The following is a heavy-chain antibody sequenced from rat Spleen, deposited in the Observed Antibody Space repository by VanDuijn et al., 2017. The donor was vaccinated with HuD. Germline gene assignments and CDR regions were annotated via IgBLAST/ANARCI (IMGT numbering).Heavy chain of an antibody. V-gene: IGHV5-7*01. CDR1: GFTFSNFD. J-gene: IGHJ2*01. Sequence: EVQLVESGGGLVQPGRSMKLSCAASGFTFSNFDMAWVRQTPTKGLEWVASINFDGSGTYYRDSVKGRFTISRDNSKNTLYLEMNSLRSEDTAVYYCAAWAPSDYWGQGVMVTVSS. CDR3: AAWAPSDY. D-gene: IGHD3-1*01. CDR2: INFDGSGT.